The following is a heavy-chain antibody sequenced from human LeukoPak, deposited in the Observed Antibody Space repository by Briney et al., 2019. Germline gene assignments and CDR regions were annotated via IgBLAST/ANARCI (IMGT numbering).Heavy chain of an antibody. V-gene: IGHV4-61*02. CDR3: ARDNPVPNDAFDI. D-gene: IGHD1-1*01. CDR2: IYTSGST. J-gene: IGHJ3*02. Sequence: PSETLSLTCTVSGGSISSGSYYWSWIRQPAGKGLEWIGRIYTSGSTNYNPSLKSRVTMSVDTSKNQFSLKLSSVTAADTAVYYCARDNPVPNDAFDIWGQGTMVIFSS. CDR1: GGSISSGSYY.